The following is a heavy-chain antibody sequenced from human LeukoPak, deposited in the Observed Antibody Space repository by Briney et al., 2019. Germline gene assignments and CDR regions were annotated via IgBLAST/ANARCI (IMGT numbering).Heavy chain of an antibody. D-gene: IGHD3-22*01. Sequence: PGGSLRLSCVVSGFDFSDYWMSWVRQAPGKGLEWVARINQDGSEKKYVGSVEGRFTITRDNAKNSMFLQMSSLRAGDPRSGYLDCWGQGTLVTVSS. J-gene: IGHJ4*02. CDR1: GFDFSDYW. V-gene: IGHV3-7*01. CDR2: INQDGSEK. CDR3: DC.